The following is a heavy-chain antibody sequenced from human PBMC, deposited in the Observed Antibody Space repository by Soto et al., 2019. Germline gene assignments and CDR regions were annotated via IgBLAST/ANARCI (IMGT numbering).Heavy chain of an antibody. CDR2: IYPGDSDT. J-gene: IGHJ6*02. CDR3: ARQYSGCSGGSCKMGYYYGMDV. Sequence: GESLKISCKGSGYSFTSYWIGWVRQMPGKGLEWMGIIYPGDSDTRYSPSFQGQVTISADKSISTAYLQWSSLKASDTAMYYCARQYSGCSGGSCKMGYYYGMDVWGQRTTVTVSS. V-gene: IGHV5-51*01. D-gene: IGHD2-15*01. CDR1: GYSFTSYW.